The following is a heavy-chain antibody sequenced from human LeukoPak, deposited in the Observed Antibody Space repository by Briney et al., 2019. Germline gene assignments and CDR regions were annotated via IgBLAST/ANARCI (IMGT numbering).Heavy chain of an antibody. D-gene: IGHD1-26*01. CDR2: TYYRSKWYN. CDR3: ARKEEGSGGAFDI. J-gene: IGHJ3*02. Sequence: SQTLSLTCAISGVSVSGNSAAWHWIRQSPSRGLEWLGRTYYRSKWYNDYAVSVKSRITINPDTSKNQFSLQLNSVTPEDTAVYYCARKEEGSGGAFDIWGQGTMVTVSS. CDR1: GVSVSGNSAA. V-gene: IGHV6-1*01.